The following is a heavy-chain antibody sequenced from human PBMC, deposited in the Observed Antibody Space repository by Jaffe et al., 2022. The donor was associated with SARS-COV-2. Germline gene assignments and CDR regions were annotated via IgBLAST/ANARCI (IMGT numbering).Heavy chain of an antibody. CDR1: GFTFRSLW. D-gene: IGHD3-10*01. J-gene: IGHJ4*02. Sequence: EVQLVESGGGLVQPGGSLRLSCAVSGFTFRSLWMHWVRQAPGKGLEWVADIRQDGGEIHYVDSVKGRFTISRDNAKNSLYLQMNSLRAEDTAVYYCTSGPGWAFDKWGQGTLVTVSS. V-gene: IGHV3-7*03. CDR3: TSGPGWAFDK. CDR2: IRQDGGEI.